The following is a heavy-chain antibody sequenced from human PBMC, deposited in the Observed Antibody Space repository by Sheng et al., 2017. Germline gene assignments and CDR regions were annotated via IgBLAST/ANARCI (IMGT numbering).Heavy chain of an antibody. J-gene: IGHJ5*02. CDR2: ISAYNGNT. D-gene: IGHD3-16*02. Sequence: QVQLVQSGAEVKKPGASVKVSCKASGYTFTSYGISWVRQAPGQGLEWMGWISAYNGNTNYAQKLQGRVTMTTDTSTSTAYMELRSLRSDDTAVYYCARVRPESLMITFGGVIVTGFDPWGQGTLVTVSS. CDR1: GYTFTSYG. V-gene: IGHV1-18*01. CDR3: ARVRPESLMITFGGVIVTGFDP.